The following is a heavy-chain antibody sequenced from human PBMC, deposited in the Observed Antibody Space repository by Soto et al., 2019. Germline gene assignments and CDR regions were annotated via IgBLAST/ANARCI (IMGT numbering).Heavy chain of an antibody. CDR1: GFTFSNAW. D-gene: IGHD1-7*01. Sequence: EVQLVESGGGLVKPGGSLRLSCAASGFTFSNAWMSWVRQAPGKGLEWVGRIKSKTDGGTTDYAAPVKGRFTISRDDSKNTLYLQMNSLKTEDTAVYYCARWGQLELRSYGQDAFDIWGQGTMVTVSS. CDR3: ARWGQLELRSYGQDAFDI. V-gene: IGHV3-15*01. CDR2: IKSKTDGGTT. J-gene: IGHJ3*02.